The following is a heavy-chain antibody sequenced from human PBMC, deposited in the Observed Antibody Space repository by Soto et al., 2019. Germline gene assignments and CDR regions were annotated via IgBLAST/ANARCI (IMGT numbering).Heavy chain of an antibody. Sequence: QVQLQESGPGLVKPSETLSLTCAVSGGSVNSGTYYWNWIRQPPGKGLEWIGYIYYTAYTNYNPSRKSRVTISVDTSKNQFSLKLNFVTAADTAVYYCARGERGHRPDYWGQGTLVTVSS. V-gene: IGHV4-61*01. J-gene: IGHJ4*02. CDR1: GGSVNSGTYY. CDR3: ARGERGHRPDY. D-gene: IGHD3-16*01. CDR2: IYYTAYT.